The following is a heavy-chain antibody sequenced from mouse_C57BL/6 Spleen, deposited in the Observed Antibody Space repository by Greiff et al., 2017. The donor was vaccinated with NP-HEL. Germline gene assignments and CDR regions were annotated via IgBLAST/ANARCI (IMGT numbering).Heavy chain of an antibody. V-gene: IGHV1-61*01. J-gene: IGHJ1*03. D-gene: IGHD4-1*01. Sequence: VQLQQPGAELVRPGSSVKLSCKASGYTFTSYWMDWVKQRPGQGLEWIGNIYPSDSETHYNQKFKDKATLTVDKSSSTAYMQLSSLTSEDSAVYYCARRAGTEYFDVWGTGTTVTVSS. CDR2: IYPSDSET. CDR1: GYTFTSYW. CDR3: ARRAGTEYFDV.